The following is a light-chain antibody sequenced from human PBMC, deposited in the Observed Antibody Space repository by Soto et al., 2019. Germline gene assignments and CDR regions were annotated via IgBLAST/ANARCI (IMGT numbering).Light chain of an antibody. Sequence: DIVMTQSPDSLAVSLGERATINCKSSQSVLYTSNNKNYLAWFQQRPGRPPKLLVYWASTRESGVPDRFSGSGSGTDFTLTISSLQAEDFAVYYCQQRSNWATFGPGTKVDIK. CDR3: QQRSNWAT. V-gene: IGKV4-1*01. CDR1: QSVLYTSNNKNY. CDR2: WAS. J-gene: IGKJ3*01.